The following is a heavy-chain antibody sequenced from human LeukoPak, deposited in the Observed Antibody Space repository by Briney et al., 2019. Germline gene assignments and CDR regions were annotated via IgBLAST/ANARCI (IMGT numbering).Heavy chain of an antibody. CDR3: AKEPREYCSSTSCPNWFDS. CDR2: ISASGGTT. V-gene: IGHV3-23*01. D-gene: IGHD2-2*01. J-gene: IGHJ5*01. Sequence: PGGPPRLSCAASGFTFNNYAMSWVRQAPGKGLEWVSAISASGGTTYYADSVKGRFTISRDNSENTLFLQMNSLRAEDTAVYYCAKEPREYCSSTSCPNWFDSWGQGTLVTVSS. CDR1: GFTFNNYA.